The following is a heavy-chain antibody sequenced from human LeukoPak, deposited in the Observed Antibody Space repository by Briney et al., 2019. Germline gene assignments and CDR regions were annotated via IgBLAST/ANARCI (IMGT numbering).Heavy chain of an antibody. CDR2: ISYDGSNK. Sequence: GRSLRLSCAASGFTFSSYAMHWVRQAPGKGLEWVAVISYDGSNKYYADSVKGRFTISRDNSKNTLYLQMNSLRAEDTAVYYCARAFSIGGVIVPAFDIWGQGTMVTVSS. J-gene: IGHJ3*02. D-gene: IGHD3-16*02. CDR3: ARAFSIGGVIVPAFDI. CDR1: GFTFSSYA. V-gene: IGHV3-30-3*01.